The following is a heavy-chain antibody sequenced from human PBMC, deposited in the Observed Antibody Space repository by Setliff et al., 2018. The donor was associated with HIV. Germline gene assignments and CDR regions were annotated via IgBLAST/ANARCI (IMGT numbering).Heavy chain of an antibody. J-gene: IGHJ4*02. Sequence: GASVKVSCKASGYTFTSYYMHWVRQAPGQGLEWMGIINPSGGSTSYAQKFQGRVTMTRDTSTSTAYMELSSLRSEDTAVYYCASATFGYYYFDYWGQGTLVTVSS. CDR3: ASATFGYYYFDY. CDR2: INPSGGST. CDR1: GYTFTSYY. D-gene: IGHD3-22*01. V-gene: IGHV1-46*01.